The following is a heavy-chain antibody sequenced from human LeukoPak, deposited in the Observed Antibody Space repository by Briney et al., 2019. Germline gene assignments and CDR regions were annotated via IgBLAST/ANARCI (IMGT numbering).Heavy chain of an antibody. CDR1: GFTFTSHV. Sequence: VGSLRLSCSASGFTFTSHVMHWVRQAPGKGLQYVSGISMNVQTTYYAGSVKGRFTISRDSSKNTVYLQMNSLTAEDTAVYYCVREGLERRTNFDYWGQGTLVSVSS. CDR2: ISMNVQTT. V-gene: IGHV3-64D*06. J-gene: IGHJ4*02. D-gene: IGHD1-1*01. CDR3: VREGLERRTNFDY.